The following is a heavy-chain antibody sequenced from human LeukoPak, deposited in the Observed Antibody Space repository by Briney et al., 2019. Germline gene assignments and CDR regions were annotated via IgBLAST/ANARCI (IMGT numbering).Heavy chain of an antibody. J-gene: IGHJ4*02. CDR3: ARLEIGGYSYGYFY. D-gene: IGHD5-18*01. CDR2: IISDGSST. Sequence: GGSLRLSCAASGFTFSSYWMHWVRQAPGKGLVWVSRIISDGSSTSYADSVKGRFTISRDNAKNTLYLQMNSLRAEDTAVYYCARLEIGGYSYGYFYWGQGTLVTVSS. CDR1: GFTFSSYW. V-gene: IGHV3-74*01.